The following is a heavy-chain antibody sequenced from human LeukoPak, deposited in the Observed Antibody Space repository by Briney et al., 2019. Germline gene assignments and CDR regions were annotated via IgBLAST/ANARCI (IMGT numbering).Heavy chain of an antibody. Sequence: GGSLTLLCAAWGFNLDDYGKIWLRQATGRGLEGVSGINWNGGSKGYADSVNGRFTISRDNAKNSLYLQVNSLRAEDTALYYCARGSSGYYDEHDCWGQGTLVTVSS. CDR2: INWNGGSK. J-gene: IGHJ4*02. CDR1: GFNLDDYG. CDR3: ARGSSGYYDEHDC. V-gene: IGHV3-20*04. D-gene: IGHD3-22*01.